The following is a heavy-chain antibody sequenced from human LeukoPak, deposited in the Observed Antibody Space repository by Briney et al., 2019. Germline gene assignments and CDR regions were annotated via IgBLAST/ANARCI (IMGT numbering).Heavy chain of an antibody. CDR2: IKLDGSEK. D-gene: IGHD2-2*01. CDR1: GFTFSNSW. J-gene: IGHJ4*02. V-gene: IGHV3-7*01. CDR3: ARNAPLDY. Sequence: PGGSLRLSCAASGFTFSNSWMSWVRQAPGKGLEWLAFIKLDGSEKYYVDSVKGRLTVSRDNAKESLYLQMNILRVEDTAVYYCARNAPLDYWGQGTLVTVSS.